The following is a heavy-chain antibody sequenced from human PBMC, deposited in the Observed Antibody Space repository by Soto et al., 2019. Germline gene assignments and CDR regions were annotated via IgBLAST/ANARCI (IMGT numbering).Heavy chain of an antibody. J-gene: IGHJ5*02. CDR2: IYYSGST. CDR3: ARRERAAGTDWWFDP. V-gene: IGHV4-39*01. D-gene: IGHD6-13*01. Sequence: SETLSLTCTVSGGSISSSSFHWGWIRKPPGKGLEWIGSIYYSGSTYYSPSLKSRVTISVDTSKNQFSLKLSSVTAADTAVYYCARRERAAGTDWWFDPWGQGTLVS. CDR1: GGSISSSSFH.